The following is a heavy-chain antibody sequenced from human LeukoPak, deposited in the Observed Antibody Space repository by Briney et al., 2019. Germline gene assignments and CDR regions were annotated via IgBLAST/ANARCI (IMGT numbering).Heavy chain of an antibody. D-gene: IGHD2-2*01. J-gene: IGHJ5*02. CDR1: GGSFSGYY. V-gene: IGHV4-34*01. CDR2: INHSGST. Sequence: PSETLSLTCAVYGGSFSGYYWSWIRQPPGKGLEWIGEINHSGSTNYNPSLKSRVTISVDTSKNQFSLKLSSVTAADTAVYYCASRNVVVPAANRGWFDPWGQGTLVTVSS. CDR3: ASRNVVVPAANRGWFDP.